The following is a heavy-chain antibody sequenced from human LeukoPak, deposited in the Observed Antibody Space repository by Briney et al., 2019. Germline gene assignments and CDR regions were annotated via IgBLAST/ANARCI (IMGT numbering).Heavy chain of an antibody. CDR1: GGSISSYY. Sequence: SETLSLTCTVSGGSISSYYWSWIRQPPGKGLEWIGYIYYSGSTNYNPSLKSRVTISVDTSKNRFSLKLSSVTAADTAVYYCARGYYDTSGYWLSFFDFWGQGTLVTVPS. J-gene: IGHJ4*02. CDR2: IYYSGST. D-gene: IGHD3-22*01. V-gene: IGHV4-59*12. CDR3: ARGYYDTSGYWLSFFDF.